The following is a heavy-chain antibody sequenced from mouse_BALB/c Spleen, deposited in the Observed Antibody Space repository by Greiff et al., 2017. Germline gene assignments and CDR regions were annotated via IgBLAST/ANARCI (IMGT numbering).Heavy chain of an antibody. CDR1: GDSITSGY. CDR2: ISYSGST. Sequence: EVKLVESGPSLVKPSQTLSLTCSVTGDSITSGYWNWIRKFPGNKLEYMGYISYSGSTYYNPSLKSRISITRDTSKNQYYLQLNSVTTEDTATYYCARAYYRYDGGVFFDYWGQGTTLTVSS. J-gene: IGHJ2*01. V-gene: IGHV3-8*02. CDR3: ARAYYRYDGGVFFDY. D-gene: IGHD2-14*01.